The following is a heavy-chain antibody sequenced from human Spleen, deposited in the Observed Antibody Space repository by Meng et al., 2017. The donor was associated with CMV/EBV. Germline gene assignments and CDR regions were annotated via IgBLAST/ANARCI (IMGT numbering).Heavy chain of an antibody. CDR2: IYIDGST. J-gene: IGHJ4*02. CDR3: ARALDHDYHDYYFDL. V-gene: IGHV3-23*03. CDR1: RFTFSSYA. Sequence: SRFTFSSYAMSWVRQAPGKGLEWVSIIYIDGSTSYAASVKGRFTISRDISKNTLSLQMNSLRDEDTAIYYCARALDHDYHDYYFDLWGQGTLVTVSS. D-gene: IGHD4-17*01.